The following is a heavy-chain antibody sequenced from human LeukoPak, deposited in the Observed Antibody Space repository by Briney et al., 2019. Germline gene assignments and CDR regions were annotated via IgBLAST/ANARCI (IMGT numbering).Heavy chain of an antibody. CDR3: ATGVHGIAAAGDYYFDY. J-gene: IGHJ4*02. V-gene: IGHV4-59*03. Sequence: SETLSLTCTVSGGSITRYYWSWIRQPPGKGLKWIGYIYNIGSTNYNPSLKTRVTMSVDASNNQFSLKLSSVTAADTAVYYCATGVHGIAAAGDYYFDYWGQGTLVTVSS. CDR1: GGSITRYY. CDR2: IYNIGST. D-gene: IGHD6-13*01.